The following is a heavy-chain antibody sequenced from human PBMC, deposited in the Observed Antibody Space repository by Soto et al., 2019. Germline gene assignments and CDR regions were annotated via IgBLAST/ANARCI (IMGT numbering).Heavy chain of an antibody. V-gene: IGHV1-3*01. J-gene: IGHJ5*02. CDR1: GYTFTSYA. CDR2: INAGNGNT. CDR3: ARRRGFRGWFGP. D-gene: IGHD3-10*01. Sequence: ASVKVSCKASGYTFTSYAMHWVRQAPGQRLEWMGWINAGNGNTKYSQKFQGRVTITRDTSASTAYMELSSLRSEDTAVYYCARRRGFRGWFGPWGQGTLVTVSS.